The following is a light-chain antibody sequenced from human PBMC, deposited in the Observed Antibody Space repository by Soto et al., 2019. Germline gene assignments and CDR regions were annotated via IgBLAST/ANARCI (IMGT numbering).Light chain of an antibody. CDR3: QQYYSTPRT. CDR2: WAS. CDR1: QSVSYSSNNKNY. J-gene: IGKJ1*01. V-gene: IGKV4-1*01. Sequence: DIVMTQSPDSLAVSLGERATINCKSSQSVSYSSNNKNYLAWYQQKPGQPPKLLIYWASTRESRVPDRFSGSGSGTDFTLTISSLQAEDVAVYYCQQYYSTPRTFGQGTKVEIK.